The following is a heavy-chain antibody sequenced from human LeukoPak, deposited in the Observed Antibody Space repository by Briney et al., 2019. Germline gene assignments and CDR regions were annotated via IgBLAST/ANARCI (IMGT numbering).Heavy chain of an antibody. V-gene: IGHV4-39*01. CDR2: IYYTGNS. CDR1: GGSISSSRHH. J-gene: IGHJ4*02. Sequence: SETLSLTCTVSGGSISSSRHHWAWIRQPPGKGLEWIASIYYTGNSYYNPSLRSRLTISVDSSKDQFSLRLSSVTAADTAVYYCSREHYSTSDYWGQGILVTVSS. D-gene: IGHD1/OR15-1a*01. CDR3: SREHYSTSDY.